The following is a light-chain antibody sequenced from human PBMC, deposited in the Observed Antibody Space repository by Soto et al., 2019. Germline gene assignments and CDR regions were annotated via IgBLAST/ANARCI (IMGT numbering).Light chain of an antibody. Sequence: QSALTQPASVSGSPGQSITISCTGTSSDVGGYNYVSWYQQQPGKAPKLMIYDVSNRPSGVSNRFSGSKSGNTASLTISGLQAEDEADYYCSSYTSSSPVVFGGGTKLTVL. CDR3: SSYTSSSPVV. J-gene: IGLJ2*01. CDR1: SSDVGGYNY. CDR2: DVS. V-gene: IGLV2-14*01.